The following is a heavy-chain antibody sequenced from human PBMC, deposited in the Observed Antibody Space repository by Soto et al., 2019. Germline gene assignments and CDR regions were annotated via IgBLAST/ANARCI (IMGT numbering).Heavy chain of an antibody. D-gene: IGHD3-3*01. J-gene: IGHJ5*02. CDR2: ISSSSSTI. V-gene: IGHV3-48*02. CDR1: GFTFSSYS. Sequence: GGSLRLSCAASGFTFSSYSMNWVRQAPGKGLEWVSYISSSSSTIYYADSVKGRFTISRDNAKNSLYLQMNSLRDEDTAVYYCARQSRFLEWLSLNWFDPWGQGTLVTVSS. CDR3: ARQSRFLEWLSLNWFDP.